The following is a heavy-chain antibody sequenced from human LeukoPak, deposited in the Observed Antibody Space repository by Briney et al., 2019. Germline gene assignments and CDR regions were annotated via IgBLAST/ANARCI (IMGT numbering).Heavy chain of an antibody. Sequence: PSETLSLTCTVSGGSISSYYWSWIRQPPGKGLEWIGEINHSGSTNYNPSLKSRVTISVDTSKNQFSLKLSSVTAADTAVYYCASWYSSSWAFDYWGQGTLVTVSS. V-gene: IGHV4-34*01. J-gene: IGHJ4*02. CDR1: GGSISSYY. CDR2: INHSGST. D-gene: IGHD6-13*01. CDR3: ASWYSSSWAFDY.